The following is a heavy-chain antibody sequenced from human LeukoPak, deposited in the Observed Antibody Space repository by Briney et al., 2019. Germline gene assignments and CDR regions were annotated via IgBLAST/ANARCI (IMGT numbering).Heavy chain of an antibody. CDR2: ISGSSGST. J-gene: IGHJ5*02. D-gene: IGHD6-19*01. Sequence: GGSLRLSCAASGFTFSSYAMSWVRQAPGKGLEWVSAISGSSGSTYYADSVKGRFTISRDNSKNTLYLQMNSLRAEDTAVYYCAKDPGSGWLRRENWFDPWGQGTLVTVSS. CDR1: GFTFSSYA. CDR3: AKDPGSGWLRRENWFDP. V-gene: IGHV3-23*01.